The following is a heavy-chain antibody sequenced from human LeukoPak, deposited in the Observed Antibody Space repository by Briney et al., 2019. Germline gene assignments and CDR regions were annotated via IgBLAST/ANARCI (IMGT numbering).Heavy chain of an antibody. CDR1: GGSISSGGYS. J-gene: IGHJ5*01. CDR3: ARAFGEFLPHRQARFDP. D-gene: IGHD3-10*01. V-gene: IGHV4-30-2*01. Sequence: SQTLSLTCVVSGGSISSGGYSWSWIRQPPGKGLEWIGYIYHSGSTYCNPSLKSRATISVDRSKNQFSLKLSSVTAADTAVYYCARAFGEFLPHRQARFDPWGQGTLVTVSS. CDR2: IYHSGST.